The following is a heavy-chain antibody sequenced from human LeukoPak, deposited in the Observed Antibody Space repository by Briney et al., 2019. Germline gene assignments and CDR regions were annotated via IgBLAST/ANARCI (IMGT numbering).Heavy chain of an antibody. CDR2: INPNSGGT. V-gene: IGHV1-2*02. J-gene: IGHJ3*02. CDR1: GYTFTSYG. CDR3: ARGYYDSSGYYNDAFDI. Sequence: PGASVKVSCKASGYTFTSYGISWVRQAPGQGLEWMGWINPNSGGTNYAQKFQGRVTMTRDTSISTAYMELSRLRSDDTAVYYCARGYYDSSGYYNDAFDIWGQGTMVTVSS. D-gene: IGHD3-22*01.